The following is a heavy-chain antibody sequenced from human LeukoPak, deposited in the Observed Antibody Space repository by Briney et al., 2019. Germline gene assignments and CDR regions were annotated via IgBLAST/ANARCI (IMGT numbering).Heavy chain of an antibody. J-gene: IGHJ4*02. D-gene: IGHD6-19*01. CDR1: GFTFSSYG. Sequence: PGRPLRLSCAASGFTFSSYGVHWVRQAPGKGLEWVAVISYDGSNKYYADSVKGRFTISRDNSKNTLYLQMNSLRAEDTAVYYCAKDYLGIAVAGTVDYWGQGTLVTVSS. CDR3: AKDYLGIAVAGTVDY. CDR2: ISYDGSNK. V-gene: IGHV3-30*18.